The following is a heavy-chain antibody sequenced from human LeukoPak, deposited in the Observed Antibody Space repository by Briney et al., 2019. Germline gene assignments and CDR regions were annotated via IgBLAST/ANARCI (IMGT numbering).Heavy chain of an antibody. CDR1: GFTFSSYG. CDR2: ISYDGSNK. Sequence: PGGSLRLSCAASGFTFSSYGMHWVRQAPGKGLEWVAVISYDGSNKYYADSVKGRFTISRDNSKNTVDLQMNSLRADDTAVYYCAKGGYSSGWRNYFDYLGQGTLVTVSS. D-gene: IGHD6-25*01. CDR3: AKGGYSSGWRNYFDY. J-gene: IGHJ4*02. V-gene: IGHV3-30*18.